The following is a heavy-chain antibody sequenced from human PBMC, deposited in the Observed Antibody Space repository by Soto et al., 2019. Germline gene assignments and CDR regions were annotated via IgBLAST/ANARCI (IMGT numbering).Heavy chain of an antibody. J-gene: IGHJ6*02. Sequence: SETLSLTCAVYGGSFSGYYWSWIRQPPGKGLEWIGEINHSGSTNYNPSLKSRVTISVDTSKNQFSLRLSSVTAADTAVYYCARGRVVAAKIRGYYGMDVWGQGTKVTVYS. V-gene: IGHV4-34*01. CDR2: INHSGST. D-gene: IGHD6-13*01. CDR3: ARGRVVAAKIRGYYGMDV. CDR1: GGSFSGYY.